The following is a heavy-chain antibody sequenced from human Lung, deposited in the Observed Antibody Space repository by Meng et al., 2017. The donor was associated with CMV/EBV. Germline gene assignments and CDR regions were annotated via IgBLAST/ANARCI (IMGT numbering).Heavy chain of an antibody. CDR3: GRGRKPDY. Sequence: TLSLPCGVYGGFFTGYVWTWLRQFPGKGLEWIGHINHGGNTNYNPSLKRRLTLSIDTSKNQFSLRLSSVTATDTAIYYCGRGRKPDYWGQGTLVTVSS. CDR2: INHGGNT. V-gene: IGHV4-34*01. CDR1: GGFFTGYV. J-gene: IGHJ4*02.